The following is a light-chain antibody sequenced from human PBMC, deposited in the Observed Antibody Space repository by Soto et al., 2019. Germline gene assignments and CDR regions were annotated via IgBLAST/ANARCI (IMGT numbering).Light chain of an antibody. CDR3: SSHTSSSTRLL. Sequence: QSVLTQPASVSGSPGQSITISCTGTNSDVGGYNFVSWYQQHPGKAPKLLIYEVSYRPSGVSNRFSGSKSGNTASLTISGLQAEDQADFHCSSHTSSSTRLLFGGGTKLTVL. CDR1: NSDVGGYNF. J-gene: IGLJ2*01. CDR2: EVS. V-gene: IGLV2-14*01.